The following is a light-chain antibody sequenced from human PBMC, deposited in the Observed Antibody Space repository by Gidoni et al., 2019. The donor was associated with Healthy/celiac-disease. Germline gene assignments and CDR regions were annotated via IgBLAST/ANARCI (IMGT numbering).Light chain of an antibody. J-gene: IGKJ1*01. Sequence: LSQSPATLSLSAGDRATLPCRASQSVSSYLAWYQQKPGHAPRLLIYDASNRDTGLPARFSGSGSGTDFTLTISSLEPEDFAVYYCQQRRNWPTFGQXTKVEIK. CDR1: QSVSSY. CDR2: DAS. CDR3: QQRRNWPT. V-gene: IGKV3-11*01.